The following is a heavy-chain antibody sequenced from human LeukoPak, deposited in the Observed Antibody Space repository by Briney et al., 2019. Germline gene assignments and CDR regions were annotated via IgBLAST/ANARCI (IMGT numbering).Heavy chain of an antibody. CDR2: ISGSGGST. D-gene: IGHD3-22*01. J-gene: IGHJ4*02. V-gene: IGHV3-23*01. Sequence: GGSLRLSCAASGFTFSSYAMSWVRQAPGKGLEWVSAISGSGGSTYYADSVKGRFTISRDNSKNALYLQMNSLRAEDTAVYYCAKDSSSGYYYFDYWGQGTLVTVSS. CDR3: AKDSSSGYYYFDY. CDR1: GFTFSSYA.